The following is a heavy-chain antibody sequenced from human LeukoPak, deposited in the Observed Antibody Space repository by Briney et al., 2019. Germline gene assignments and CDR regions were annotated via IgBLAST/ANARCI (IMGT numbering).Heavy chain of an antibody. V-gene: IGHV3-9*01. Sequence: PGGSLRLSCAASGFTFDDYAMHWVRQAPGKGLEWVSGISWNSGSIGYADSVKGRFTISRDNAKNSLYLQMNSLRAEDTALYYCAKATVMGAEYFDYWGQETLVTVSS. D-gene: IGHD1-26*01. J-gene: IGHJ4*02. CDR2: ISWNSGSI. CDR1: GFTFDDYA. CDR3: AKATVMGAEYFDY.